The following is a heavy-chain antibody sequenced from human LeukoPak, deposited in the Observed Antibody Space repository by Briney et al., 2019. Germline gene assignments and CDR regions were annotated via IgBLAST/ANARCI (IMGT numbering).Heavy chain of an antibody. Sequence: SETLSLTCAVYGGSFSGYYWSWIRLPPGKGLEWIGEINHSGSTNYNPSLKSRVTISVDTSKNQFSLKLSSVTAADTAVYYCARGGPFNGGDYWGQGTLVTVSS. CDR1: GGSFSGYY. J-gene: IGHJ4*02. CDR3: ARGGPFNGGDY. D-gene: IGHD4-23*01. V-gene: IGHV4-34*01. CDR2: INHSGST.